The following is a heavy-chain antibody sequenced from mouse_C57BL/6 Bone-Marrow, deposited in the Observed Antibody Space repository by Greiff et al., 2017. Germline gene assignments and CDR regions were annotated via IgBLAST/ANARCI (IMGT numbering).Heavy chain of an antibody. CDR2: IHPNSGST. CDR1: GYTFTSYW. J-gene: IGHJ1*03. CDR3: ARRGPYYYGSTHGYFDV. V-gene: IGHV1-64*01. Sequence: QVQLQQPGAELVKPGASVKLSCKASGYTFTSYWMHWVKQRPGQGLEWIGMIHPNSGSTNYNEKFKSKATLTVDKSSSTAYMQLSSLTSEDSAVYYCARRGPYYYGSTHGYFDVWGTGTTVTVSS. D-gene: IGHD1-1*01.